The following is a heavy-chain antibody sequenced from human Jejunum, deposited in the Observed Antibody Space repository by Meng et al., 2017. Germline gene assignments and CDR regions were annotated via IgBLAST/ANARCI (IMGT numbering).Heavy chain of an antibody. D-gene: IGHD4-17*01. CDR2: IRGRGVST. CDR1: GFSFEKYA. J-gene: IGHJ3*01. V-gene: IGHV3-23*01. Sequence: GESLKISCVGSGFSFEKYALMWVRQPPGQGLEWVSAIRGRGVSTYYTESVKGRFTISRDNSKNVLYLQMNGLRAEDTAVYYCARDPNGDYVGAFEFWGQGTMVTVSS. CDR3: ARDPNGDYVGAFEF.